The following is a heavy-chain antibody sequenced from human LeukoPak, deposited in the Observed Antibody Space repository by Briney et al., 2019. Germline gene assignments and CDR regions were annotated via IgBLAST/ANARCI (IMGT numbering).Heavy chain of an antibody. J-gene: IGHJ6*02. CDR1: GFTFSNYG. Sequence: PGRSLRLSCAASGFTFSNYGMHWVRQAPGKGLEWVAVIWSDGSNKYYADSVKGRFTISRDNSENTLYLQMNSLRAEDTAVYYCARDSVLRKYSSLSFHYGMDVWGQGTTVTVSS. V-gene: IGHV3-33*01. D-gene: IGHD6-19*01. CDR2: IWSDGSNK. CDR3: ARDSVLRKYSSLSFHYGMDV.